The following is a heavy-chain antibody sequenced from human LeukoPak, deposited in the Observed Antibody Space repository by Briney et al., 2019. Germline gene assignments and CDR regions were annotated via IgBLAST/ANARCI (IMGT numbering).Heavy chain of an antibody. V-gene: IGHV1-69*02. D-gene: IGHD3-3*01. CDR1: GGTFSSYT. Sequence: SVKVSCKASGGTFSSYTISWVRQAPGQGLEWMGRIIPILGIANYAQKFQGRVTITADKSSSTAYMELSSLRSEDTAVYYCARGPIFGVVITTTGFAPWGQGTRVTVSS. CDR3: ARGPIFGVVITTTGFAP. CDR2: IIPILGIA. J-gene: IGHJ5*02.